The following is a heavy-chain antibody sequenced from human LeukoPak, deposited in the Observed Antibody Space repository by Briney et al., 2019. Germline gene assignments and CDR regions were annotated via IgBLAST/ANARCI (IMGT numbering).Heavy chain of an antibody. CDR3: YGSGDYYYYYMDV. CDR2: IYYSGST. J-gene: IGHJ6*03. D-gene: IGHD3-10*01. CDR1: GGSISSSSYY. Sequence: SETLSLTCTVSGGSISSSSYYWGWIRQPPGKGLEWIGSIYYSGSTNYNPSLKSRVTISVDTSKNQFSLKLSSVTAADTAVYYCYGSGDYYYYYMDVWGKGTTVTISS. V-gene: IGHV4-39*07.